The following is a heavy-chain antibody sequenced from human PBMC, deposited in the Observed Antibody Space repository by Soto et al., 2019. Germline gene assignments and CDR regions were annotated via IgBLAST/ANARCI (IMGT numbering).Heavy chain of an antibody. Sequence: QVQLVQSGAEVKKPGASVKVSCKASGYSFTSYDINWVRQATGQGLEWMGWMNPNSGNTGYEQKFQGRVTMTSHTSTRTAYMDLSSLRSEDTAVYYCPRVTLCSSSDAFQHWGQGTLVTVSS. CDR1: GYSFTSYD. J-gene: IGHJ1*01. D-gene: IGHD6-6*01. V-gene: IGHV1-8*01. CDR3: PRVTLCSSSDAFQH. CDR2: MNPNSGNT.